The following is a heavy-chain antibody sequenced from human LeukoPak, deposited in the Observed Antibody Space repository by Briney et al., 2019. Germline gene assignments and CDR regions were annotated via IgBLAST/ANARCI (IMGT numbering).Heavy chain of an antibody. J-gene: IGHJ4*02. Sequence: GGSLILSCAASGFTFSSYWMHWVRQAPGKGLVWVSRINTDGSSTSYADSVKGRFTISRDNAKNTLYLQMNSLRAEDTAVYYCARQYCSSTSCYEGMDYFDYWGQGTLVTVSS. CDR3: ARQYCSSTSCYEGMDYFDY. V-gene: IGHV3-74*01. CDR1: GFTFSSYW. CDR2: INTDGSST. D-gene: IGHD2-2*01.